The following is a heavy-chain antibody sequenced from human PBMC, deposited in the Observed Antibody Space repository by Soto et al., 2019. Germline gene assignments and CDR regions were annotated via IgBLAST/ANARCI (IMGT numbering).Heavy chain of an antibody. CDR3: ARETYYDFWSGTYSGMDV. CDR1: GFTFSSYA. Sequence: QVQLVESGGGVVQPGRSLRLSCAASGFTFSSYAMHWVRQAPGKGLEWVAVISYDGSNKYYADSVKGRFTISRDNSKNTLYLQMNSLRAEDTAVYYCARETYYDFWSGTYSGMDVWGQGTRVTVSS. D-gene: IGHD3-3*01. CDR2: ISYDGSNK. J-gene: IGHJ6*02. V-gene: IGHV3-30-3*01.